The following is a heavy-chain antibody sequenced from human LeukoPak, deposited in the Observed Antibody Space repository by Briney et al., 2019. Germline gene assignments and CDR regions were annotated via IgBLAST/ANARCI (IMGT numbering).Heavy chain of an antibody. V-gene: IGHV3-73*01. CDR3: ARHREPDYGDTKISDF. CDR2: IRIKGNNYET. D-gene: IGHD4-17*01. Sequence: GGALRLSCVPSGCTVSDSAIYGVCQTFGRGGEWVGRIRIKGNNYETEYAASVRARFTISRDASKNKVYLQLNSLKTDDTAIYYCARHREPDYGDTKISDFWGLGTLVTVSS. J-gene: IGHJ4*02. CDR1: GCTVSDSA.